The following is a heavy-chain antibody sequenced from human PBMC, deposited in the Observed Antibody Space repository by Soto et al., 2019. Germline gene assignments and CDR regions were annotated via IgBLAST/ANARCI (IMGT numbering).Heavy chain of an antibody. CDR2: IYYSGST. D-gene: IGHD2-15*01. CDR1: GGSISSGGDY. V-gene: IGHV4-31*03. CDR3: ARATPYYYYGMDV. J-gene: IGHJ6*02. Sequence: QVQLQESGPGLVKPSQTLSLTCTVSGGSISSGGDYWSWIRQHQGKGLEWNGYIYYSGSTYYNPSFKSRVTLSVDTSKNHFSLKLSSVTAADTAVYYCARATPYYYYGMDVWGQGTTGTVSS.